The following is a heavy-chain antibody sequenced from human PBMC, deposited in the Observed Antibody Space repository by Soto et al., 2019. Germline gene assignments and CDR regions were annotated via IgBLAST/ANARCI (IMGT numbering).Heavy chain of an antibody. Sequence: ASVKVSCKASGYTFTSYDINWVRQATGQGLEWMGWMNPNRGNTDYAQKLQGRVTMTRDTSTTTVYMELRSLRSEDTAVYFCARDRAHKFDIWGQRTMVTVSS. CDR3: ARDRAHKFDI. J-gene: IGHJ3*02. CDR1: GYTFTSYD. V-gene: IGHV1-8*01. CDR2: MNPNRGNT.